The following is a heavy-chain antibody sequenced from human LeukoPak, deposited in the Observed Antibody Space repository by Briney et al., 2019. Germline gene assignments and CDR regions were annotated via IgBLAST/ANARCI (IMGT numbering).Heavy chain of an antibody. D-gene: IGHD3-10*01. V-gene: IGHV4-59*01. CDR3: APDNSYSSGSYYT. CDR1: GGSIRSYY. CDR2: IYYRRNT. Sequence: PSETLSLTCTVSGGSIRSYYWNWLRQPLGKGLEWIWYIYYRRNTNYNPSLNSQVTISVDTSKNHSSLKLSSVTAADTAVYYCAPDNSYSSGSYYTWGQGTLVTVSS. J-gene: IGHJ4*02.